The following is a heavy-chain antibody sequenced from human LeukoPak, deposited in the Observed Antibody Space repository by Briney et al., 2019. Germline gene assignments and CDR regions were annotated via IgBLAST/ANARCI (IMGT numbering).Heavy chain of an antibody. D-gene: IGHD3-22*01. J-gene: IGHJ4*02. CDR3: ARDLYDSSGYYYY. CDR1: GFTFSSYS. Sequence: GGSLRLSCAASGFTFSSYSMNWVRQAPGKGLEWVSSISGSSSYIYYADSVKGRFTISRDNAKNSLYLQMNSLRAEDTAVYYCARDLYDSSGYYYYWGQGTLVTVSS. V-gene: IGHV3-21*01. CDR2: ISGSSSYI.